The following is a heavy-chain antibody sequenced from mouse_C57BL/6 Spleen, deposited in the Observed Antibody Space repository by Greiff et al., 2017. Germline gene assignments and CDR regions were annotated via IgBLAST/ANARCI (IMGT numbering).Heavy chain of an antibody. CDR1: GYTFTDYE. J-gene: IGHJ4*01. V-gene: IGHV1-15*01. CDR2: IDPETGGT. CDR3: TRRGYLYYAMDY. Sequence: QVQLQQSGAELVRPGASVTLSCKASGYTFTDYEMHWVKQTPVHGLEWIGAIDPETGGTAYNQKFKGKAILTADKSSSTAYMELRSLTSEDSAVYYCTRRGYLYYAMDYWGQGTSVTVSS. D-gene: IGHD2-2*01.